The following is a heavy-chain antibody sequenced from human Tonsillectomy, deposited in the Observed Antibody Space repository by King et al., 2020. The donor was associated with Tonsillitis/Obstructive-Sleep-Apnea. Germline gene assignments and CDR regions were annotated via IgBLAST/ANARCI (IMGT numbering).Heavy chain of an antibody. CDR3: ARGVAAGVDY. D-gene: IGHD2-15*01. Sequence: QLVQSGAEVKKPGASVKVSCKASGYTFTSFDINWMRQATGQGLEWMGWMSPDSGNTGYAQKFLGRITMTRDTSINTAYLELSSLTPEDTAVYYCARGVAAGVDYWGQGTLVTVSS. J-gene: IGHJ4*02. CDR1: GYTFTSFD. V-gene: IGHV1-8*01. CDR2: MSPDSGNT.